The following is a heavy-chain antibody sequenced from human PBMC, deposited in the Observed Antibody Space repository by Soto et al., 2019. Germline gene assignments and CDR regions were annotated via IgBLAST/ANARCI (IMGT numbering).Heavy chain of an antibody. D-gene: IGHD2-8*01. Sequence: ASVKVSCKASGYSFTDYHIHWVRQAPGQGLEWLGRINPKSGGTSTAQKFQGWVTMTTDTSISTASMELTRLTSDDTAIYYCARGDSTDCSNGVCSFFYNHVMDVWGQGTTVTVS. V-gene: IGHV1-2*04. CDR3: ARGDSTDCSNGVCSFFYNHVMDV. CDR2: INPKSGGT. J-gene: IGHJ6*02. CDR1: GYSFTDYH.